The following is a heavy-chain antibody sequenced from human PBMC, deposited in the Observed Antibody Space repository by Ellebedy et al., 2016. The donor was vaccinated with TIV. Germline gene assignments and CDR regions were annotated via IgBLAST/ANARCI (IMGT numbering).Heavy chain of an antibody. D-gene: IGHD2-2*02. CDR3: ARTDIRYGMDV. V-gene: IGHV4-38-2*02. CDR1: GYSIRSGYY. CDR2: IYHSGST. J-gene: IGHJ6*02. Sequence: SETLSLXCTVSGYSIRSGYYWGWIRQPPGKGLDWIGNIYHSGSTYYNPSLRSRVTLSLDRSKNQVSLELSSVTAADTAVYYCARTDIRYGMDVWGQGTTVTVSS.